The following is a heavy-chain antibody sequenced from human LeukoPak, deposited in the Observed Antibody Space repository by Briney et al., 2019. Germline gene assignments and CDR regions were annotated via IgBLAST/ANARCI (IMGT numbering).Heavy chain of an antibody. J-gene: IGHJ4*02. CDR3: ASGCSGGSCYSYFDY. CDR1: GYTFTGYY. D-gene: IGHD2-15*01. CDR2: INAGNGNT. V-gene: IGHV1-3*01. Sequence: ASVKVSCKASGYTFTGYYMHWVRQAPGQRLEWMGWINAGNGNTKYSQKFQGRVTITRDTSASTAYMELSSLRSEDTAVYYCASGCSGGSCYSYFDYWGQGTLVTVSS.